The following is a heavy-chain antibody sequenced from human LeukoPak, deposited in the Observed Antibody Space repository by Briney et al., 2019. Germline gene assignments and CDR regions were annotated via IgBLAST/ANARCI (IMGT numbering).Heavy chain of an antibody. Sequence: GGSLRLSCTASGFAFFNHWMHWVRQAPGKGLEWVSVMASGGHTFYIDSVKGRFTISRDEPKNTLHLQMDSLRVDDTALYYCARADEATSTASFDHWGQGTLVTVSS. J-gene: IGHJ4*02. V-gene: IGHV3-53*01. D-gene: IGHD5-18*01. CDR3: ARADEATSTASFDH. CDR1: GFAFFNHW. CDR2: MASGGHT.